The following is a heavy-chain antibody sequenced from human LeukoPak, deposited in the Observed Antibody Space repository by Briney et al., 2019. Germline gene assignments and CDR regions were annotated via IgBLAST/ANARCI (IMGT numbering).Heavy chain of an antibody. V-gene: IGHV1-46*01. J-gene: IGHJ4*02. CDR2: INLIGGLT. CDR3: ARQQGIQYLNFDY. CDR1: GYTFTSYY. D-gene: IGHD5-24*01. Sequence: ASVKVTCKASGYTFTSYYIHWLRQAPGQGPEWMGMINLIGGLTHYASKFQGRVTMTRDTSTSTVYMELSSLGSEDTAVYYCARQQGIQYLNFDYWGQGALITVSS.